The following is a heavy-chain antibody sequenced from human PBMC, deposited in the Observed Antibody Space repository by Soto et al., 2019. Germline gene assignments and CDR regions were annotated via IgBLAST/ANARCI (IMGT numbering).Heavy chain of an antibody. CDR1: GDTFTGYD. V-gene: IGHV1-69*13. CDR2: IIPIFGTA. D-gene: IGHD5-18*01. CDR3: ARGRMCRYRDAPTSYCIDV. J-gene: IGHJ6*02. Sequence: SVKVSCKASGDTFTGYDLSWVRQAPGQGLEWMGGIIPIFGTAKYAQKFQGRVTITADESTSTAYMELSRLTSDDTAVYYCARGRMCRYRDAPTSYCIDVWGQGTMVTVSS.